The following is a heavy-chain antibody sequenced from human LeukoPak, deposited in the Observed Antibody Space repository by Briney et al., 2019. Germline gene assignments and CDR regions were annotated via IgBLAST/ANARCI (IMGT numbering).Heavy chain of an antibody. CDR2: IILIFGTA. V-gene: IGHV1-69*13. D-gene: IGHD3-3*01. J-gene: IGHJ6*02. CDR3: ARDLSAMEYYYGMDV. CDR1: GGTFSSYA. Sequence: ASVKVSCKASGGTFSSYAISWVRQAPGQGLEWMGGIILIFGTANYAQKFQGRVTITADESTSTAYMELSSLRSEDTAVYYCARDLSAMEYYYGMDVWGQGTTVTVSS.